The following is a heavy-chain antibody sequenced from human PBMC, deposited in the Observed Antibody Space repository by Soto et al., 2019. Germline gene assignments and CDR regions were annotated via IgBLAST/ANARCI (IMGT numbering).Heavy chain of an antibody. D-gene: IGHD6-13*01. J-gene: IGHJ4*02. CDR2: TYYRSKWYN. Sequence: SQTLSLTCAISGDSVSSNSAAWNWIRQSPSRGLEWLGRTYYRSKWYNDYAVSVKSRITINPDTSKNQFSLQLNSVTPEDTAVYYCARDLSGTVAAAGTYFAYSGQGTLVTVSS. CDR1: GDSVSSNSAA. V-gene: IGHV6-1*01. CDR3: ARDLSGTVAAAGTYFAY.